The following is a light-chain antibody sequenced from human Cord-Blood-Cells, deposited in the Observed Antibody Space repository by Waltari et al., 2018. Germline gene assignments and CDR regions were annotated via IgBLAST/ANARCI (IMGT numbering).Light chain of an antibody. J-gene: IGKJ1*01. CDR1: QSVSSY. V-gene: IGKV3-11*01. CDR2: DAS. Sequence: EIVLTQSPATLSLSPGERATLSCRASQSVSSYLAWYQQKPGQAPRLLIYDASNRATGIPARFRGIGSGTDFTLTISSLEPEDFAVYYCQQRSNWPPWTFGQGTKVEIK. CDR3: QQRSNWPPWT.